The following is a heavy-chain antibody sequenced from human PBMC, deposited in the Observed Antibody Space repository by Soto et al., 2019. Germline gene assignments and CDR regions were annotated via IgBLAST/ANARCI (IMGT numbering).Heavy chain of an antibody. CDR2: ISGSGTTI. V-gene: IGHV3-11*01. Sequence: QVQLVESGGGWVKPGGSLRLSCAASGFTFRDYYMNWIRLAPGRGLECISYISGSGTTIDYADSVKGRFTISRDNAKNSLYLQMNSLRAEDTAVYYCASEAGPIVGTTCLDYWGQGTPVTVSS. CDR3: ASEAGPIVGTTCLDY. J-gene: IGHJ4*02. D-gene: IGHD1-26*01. CDR1: GFTFRDYY.